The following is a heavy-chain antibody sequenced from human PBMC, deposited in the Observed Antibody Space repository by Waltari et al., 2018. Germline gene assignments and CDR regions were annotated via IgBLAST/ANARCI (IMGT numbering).Heavy chain of an antibody. V-gene: IGHV3-23*04. D-gene: IGHD2-8*01. CDR1: GFTFSSYA. CDR3: AKNMEARVYAPFLDY. CDR2: ISSSGVST. J-gene: IGHJ4*02. Sequence: EVPLVESGGGLVQPGGALRLSCAACGFTFSSYAMSWVRQATGKGLEWVSAISSSGVSTYYADSVKGRFTISRDNSKNTLYLQMNSLRAEDTAVYYCAKNMEARVYAPFLDYWGQGTLVTVSS.